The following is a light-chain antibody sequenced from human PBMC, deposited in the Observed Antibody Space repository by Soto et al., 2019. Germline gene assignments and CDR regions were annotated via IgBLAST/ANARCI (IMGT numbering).Light chain of an antibody. CDR1: QGISSF. J-gene: IGKJ1*01. V-gene: IGKV1-9*01. Sequence: DIQLTQSPSFLSASVGDRVTITCRASQGISSFLAWYHQKPGKAPKLLIYAASTLQRGVPSRFSGRGSGTEFTLTINSLQPEDFATYYCQQLNSYPRTFGQGTKVEI. CDR2: AAS. CDR3: QQLNSYPRT.